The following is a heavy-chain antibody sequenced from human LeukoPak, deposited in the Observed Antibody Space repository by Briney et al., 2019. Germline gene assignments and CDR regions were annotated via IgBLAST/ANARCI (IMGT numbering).Heavy chain of an antibody. J-gene: IGHJ5*02. V-gene: IGHV4-59*01. CDR1: ADSISSYF. Sequence: PSETLSLTCTVPADSISSYFWTWIRQPPGKGLEWIGYIYYSGSTSYNPSLKSRVTMSVDTSKNQFALNRNSGTAADTAVYYFARGYLDWFDRWGQGTLVTVSS. CDR2: IYYSGST. D-gene: IGHD1-26*01. CDR3: ARGYLDWFDR.